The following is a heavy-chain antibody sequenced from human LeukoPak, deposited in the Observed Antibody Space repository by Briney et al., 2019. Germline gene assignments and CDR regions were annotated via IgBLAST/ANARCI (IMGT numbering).Heavy chain of an antibody. CDR2: ISYDGSNK. CDR3: ARDLSAFDI. Sequence: GGSLRLSCAASGFTFSSYAMHWVRQAPGKGLEWVAVISYDGSNKYYADSVKGRFTISRDNSKNTLYLQMNSLRAEDTAVYYCARDLSAFDIWGQGTMVTVSS. CDR1: GFTFSSYA. V-gene: IGHV3-30-3*01. J-gene: IGHJ3*02.